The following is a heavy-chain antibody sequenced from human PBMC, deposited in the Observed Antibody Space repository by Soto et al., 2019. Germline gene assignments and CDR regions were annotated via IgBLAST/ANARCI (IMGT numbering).Heavy chain of an antibody. J-gene: IGHJ5*02. V-gene: IGHV4-34*01. Sequence: QVQLQQWGAGLLKPSETLSLTCAVYGGSFSGYYWSWIRQPPGKGLEWIGEINHSGSTNYNPSLKSRVTISVDRSKNQFSLKLTSVTAADTAVYYCARGLFTMVRGVIIKRGWFDPWGQGTLVTVSS. CDR1: GGSFSGYY. CDR2: INHSGST. D-gene: IGHD3-10*01. CDR3: ARGLFTMVRGVIIKRGWFDP.